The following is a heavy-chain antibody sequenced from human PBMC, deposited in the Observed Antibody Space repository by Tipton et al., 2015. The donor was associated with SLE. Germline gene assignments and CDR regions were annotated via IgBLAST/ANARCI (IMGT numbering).Heavy chain of an antibody. CDR2: VHSRGNT. D-gene: IGHD6-13*01. CDR3: ATEWYSSTSFDY. J-gene: IGHJ4*01. V-gene: IGHV4-39*07. Sequence: TLSLTCTVSGDSISSGTFFWGWVRQSPEKGLAWIGSVHSRGNTYYNPSLTSRVTISVDPSKNQFSLTLKSVTAADTAVYYCATEWYSSTSFDYWGHGTRVSVSS. CDR1: GDSISSGTFF.